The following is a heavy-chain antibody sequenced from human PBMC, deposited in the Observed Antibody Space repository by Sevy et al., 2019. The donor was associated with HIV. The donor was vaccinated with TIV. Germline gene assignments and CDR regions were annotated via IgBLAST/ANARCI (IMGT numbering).Heavy chain of an antibody. CDR3: AREETAIGSPYWLDS. CDR2: THTTGDT. Sequence: SETLSFTCTVSGGSISTYLWSWIRQPAGKGLEWIGRTHTTGDTNYNPSLQSRVTMSVDTSKNQFSLKVTSFTDADTAVYYCAREETAIGSPYWLDSWGQGTLVTVSS. V-gene: IGHV4-4*07. J-gene: IGHJ5*01. D-gene: IGHD2-15*01. CDR1: GGSISTYL.